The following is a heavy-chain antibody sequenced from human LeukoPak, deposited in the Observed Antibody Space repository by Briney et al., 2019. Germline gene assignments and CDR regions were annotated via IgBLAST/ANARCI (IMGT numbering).Heavy chain of an antibody. CDR1: GFTFSNYG. CDR3: ARVVMDYDYVWGPIDY. V-gene: IGHV3-74*01. Sequence: GGSLRLSCAASGFTFSNYGMHWVRQAPGKGLVWVSRINSDGSSTSYADSVKGRFTISRDNAKNTLYLQMNSLRAEDTAVYYCARVVMDYDYVWGPIDYWGQGTLVTVSS. CDR2: INSDGSST. D-gene: IGHD3-16*01. J-gene: IGHJ4*02.